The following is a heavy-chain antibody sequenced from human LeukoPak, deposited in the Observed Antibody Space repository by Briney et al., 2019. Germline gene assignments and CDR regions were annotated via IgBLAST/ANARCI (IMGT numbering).Heavy chain of an antibody. D-gene: IGHD3-10*01. CDR2: IYTSGST. CDR1: GGSISSYY. J-gene: IGHJ6*02. V-gene: IGHV4-4*07. Sequence: SETLSLTCTVSGGSISSYYWSWIRQPAGKGLEWIGRIYTSGSTNYNPSLTSRVTMSVDTSKNQFSLKLSSVTAADTAVYYCARVVSYYGSGNTDTEYYYYYGMDVWGQGTTVTVSS. CDR3: ARVVSYYGSGNTDTEYYYYYGMDV.